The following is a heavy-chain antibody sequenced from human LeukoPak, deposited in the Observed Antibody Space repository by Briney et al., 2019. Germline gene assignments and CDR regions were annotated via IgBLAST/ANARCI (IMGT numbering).Heavy chain of an antibody. CDR1: GFTFSSYS. D-gene: IGHD3-22*01. CDR2: ISSSGSYI. CDR3: ARGAKYYYDSSGYYLYYFDY. V-gene: IGHV3-21*01. J-gene: IGHJ4*02. Sequence: PGGSLRLSCAASGFTFSSYSMNWVRQAPGKGLEWVSSISSSGSYIYYADSVKGRFTISRDNAKNSLYLQMNSLRAEDTAVYYCARGAKYYYDSSGYYLYYFDYWGQGTLVTVSS.